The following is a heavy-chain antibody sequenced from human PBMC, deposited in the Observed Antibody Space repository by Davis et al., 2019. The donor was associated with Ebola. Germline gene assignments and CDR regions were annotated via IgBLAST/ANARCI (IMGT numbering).Heavy chain of an antibody. D-gene: IGHD6-19*01. CDR3: ARGTYSSGWYRTYYYYGMDV. J-gene: IGHJ6*02. Sequence: SQTLSLTCAVYGRSFSGYYWSWIRQPPGKGLEWLGEINHSGSTNYNPSLKSRVTISVDTTKNQFSLKPSSVTAADPAVYYCARGTYSSGWYRTYYYYGMDVWGQGTTVSVSS. CDR1: GRSFSGYY. CDR2: INHSGST. V-gene: IGHV4-34*01.